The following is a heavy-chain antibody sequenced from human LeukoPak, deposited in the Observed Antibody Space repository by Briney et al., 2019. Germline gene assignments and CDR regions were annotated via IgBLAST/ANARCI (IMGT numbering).Heavy chain of an antibody. CDR3: AKNYDGNVYGGFDY. CDR2: ISSSTSTI. D-gene: IGHD4-23*01. Sequence: GGSLRLSCAASGFTFSRFSMNWVRQAPGKGLEWVSYISSSTSTIYYADSVKGRFTISRDNSKNTLSLQMNSLRAEDTAVYYCAKNYDGNVYGGFDYWGQGTLVTVSS. CDR1: GFTFSRFS. J-gene: IGHJ4*02. V-gene: IGHV3-48*01.